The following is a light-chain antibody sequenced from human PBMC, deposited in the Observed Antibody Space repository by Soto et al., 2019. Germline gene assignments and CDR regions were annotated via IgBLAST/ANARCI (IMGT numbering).Light chain of an antibody. CDR1: QSVTRSS. Sequence: EIVLTQSPGTLSLSPGERATLSCRASQSVTRSSLAWYQQKPGQAPRLLIYGASSRATGIPDWFSGSGSGTHFTLDVSRLEPEDFAMYYCHQYGSSPWTFGQGTKVEIK. J-gene: IGKJ1*01. V-gene: IGKV3-20*01. CDR3: HQYGSSPWT. CDR2: GAS.